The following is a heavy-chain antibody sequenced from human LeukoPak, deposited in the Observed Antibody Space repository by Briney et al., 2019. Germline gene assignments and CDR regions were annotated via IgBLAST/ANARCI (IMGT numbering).Heavy chain of an antibody. D-gene: IGHD2/OR15-2a*01. V-gene: IGHV4-39*07. J-gene: IGHJ4*02. CDR3: ARRIRMIDQAYYFDY. CDR1: GGSISSSSDY. Sequence: PSETLSLTCTVSGGSISSSSDYWGWIRQPPGKGLEWIGSMYYSGSTYYNPSLKSRVTISVDTSKNQFSLKLNSVTAADTAVYYCARRIRMIDQAYYFDYWGQGTLVTVSS. CDR2: MYYSGST.